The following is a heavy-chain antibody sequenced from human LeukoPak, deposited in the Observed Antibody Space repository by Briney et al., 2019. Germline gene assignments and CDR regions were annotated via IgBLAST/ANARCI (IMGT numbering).Heavy chain of an antibody. CDR3: ARVGSSKSPVRDDAFDI. CDR2: INPNSGGT. Sequence: ASVKVSCKASGYTFTSYGISWVRQAPGQGLEWMGWINPNSGGTNYAQKFQGRVTMTRDTSISTAYMELSRLRSDDTAVYYCARVGSSKSPVRDDAFDIWGQGTMVTVSS. CDR1: GYTFTSYG. J-gene: IGHJ3*02. V-gene: IGHV1-2*02. D-gene: IGHD3-10*01.